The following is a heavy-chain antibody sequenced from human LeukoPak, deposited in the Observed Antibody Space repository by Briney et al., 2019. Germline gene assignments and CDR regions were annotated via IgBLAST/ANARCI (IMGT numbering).Heavy chain of an antibody. CDR1: GITVNTNY. Sequence: PGGSLRLSCAASGITVNTNYMSWVRQAPGKGLEWVSIIYSGGATFYADSVKGRFTISRDNAKNTLYLQMNSLRVEDTAVYYCARGEEYLGQGRPFDIWGQGTMVTVSS. J-gene: IGHJ3*02. CDR2: IYSGGAT. D-gene: IGHD3-16*01. V-gene: IGHV3-66*01. CDR3: ARGEEYLGQGRPFDI.